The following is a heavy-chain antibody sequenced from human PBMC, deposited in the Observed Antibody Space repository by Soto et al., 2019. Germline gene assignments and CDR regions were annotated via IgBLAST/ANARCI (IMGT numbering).Heavy chain of an antibody. CDR3: ARERPTNEV. Sequence: QVQLVQSGAEVKKPGASVKVSCKASGYTFTSYGISWVRQAPGQGLEWMGWIRDYNGNTNYAQKLQGRVTMTTDTATSTASMELRSLRPDDTAVYYCARERPTNEVWGQGTTVTVSS. J-gene: IGHJ6*02. V-gene: IGHV1-18*01. CDR2: IRDYNGNT. CDR1: GYTFTSYG.